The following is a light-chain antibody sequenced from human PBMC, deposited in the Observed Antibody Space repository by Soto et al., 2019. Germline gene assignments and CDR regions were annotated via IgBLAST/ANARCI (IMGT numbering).Light chain of an antibody. CDR3: FSFTTTSTHV. CDR2: EDS. J-gene: IGLJ1*01. CDR1: STDVENYNF. V-gene: IGLV2-14*02. Sequence: QSALTQPASVSGSPGQSITIACTGISTDVENYNFVSWYQQHPGKVPKLIIYEDSKRPSGISDRFSGSKSGNSASLTISGLQAVDEAEYFCFSFTTTSTHVFGTGTKVTVL.